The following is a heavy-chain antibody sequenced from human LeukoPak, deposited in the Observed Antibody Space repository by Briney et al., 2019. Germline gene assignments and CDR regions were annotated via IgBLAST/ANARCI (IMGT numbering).Heavy chain of an antibody. V-gene: IGHV4-61*01. CDR2: INYSGSTSGST. D-gene: IGHD3-22*01. J-gene: IGHJ2*01. CDR3: ARAYYDTSGHYSTNSWYFDL. CDR1: GGSVSSGRYY. Sequence: SETLSLTCTVSGGSVSSGRYYWSWIRQPPGKGLEWIGYINYSGSTSGSTNYNPSLKSRVIISIDTSKNQFSLKLSSVTAADTAVYYCARAYYDTSGHYSTNSWYFDLWGRGTLVTVSS.